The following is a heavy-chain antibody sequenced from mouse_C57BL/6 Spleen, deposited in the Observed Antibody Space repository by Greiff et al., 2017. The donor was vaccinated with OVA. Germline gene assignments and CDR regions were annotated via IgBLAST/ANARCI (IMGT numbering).Heavy chain of an antibody. D-gene: IGHD2-2*01. CDR2: IDPENGDT. CDR1: GFNIKDDY. J-gene: IGHJ4*01. V-gene: IGHV14-4*01. Sequence: EVKLQESGAELVRPGASVKLSCTASGFNIKDDYMHWVKQRPEQGLEWIGWIDPENGDTEYASKFQGKATITADTSSNTAYLQLSSLTSEDTAVYYCTTKVTTEDYAMDYWGQGTSVTVSS. CDR3: TTKVTTEDYAMDY.